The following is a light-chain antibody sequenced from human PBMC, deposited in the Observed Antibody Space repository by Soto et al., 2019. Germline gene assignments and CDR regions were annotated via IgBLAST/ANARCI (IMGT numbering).Light chain of an antibody. CDR2: SAS. J-gene: IGKJ1*01. Sequence: EIVLTQSPGTLSLSPGERGTLSCRASQNLGTLYLAWFQQKSGQAPRLLIYSASRRATGIPERFSGSGSGTDFTLTISRLEPEDFAVYYCHQYDTIVQTFGQGTKVDIK. V-gene: IGKV3-20*01. CDR3: HQYDTIVQT. CDR1: QNLGTLY.